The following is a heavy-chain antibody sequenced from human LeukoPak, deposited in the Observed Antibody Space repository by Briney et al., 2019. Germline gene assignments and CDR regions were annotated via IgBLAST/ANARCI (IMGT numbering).Heavy chain of an antibody. CDR2: ISWNSGSI. V-gene: IGHV3-9*01. D-gene: IGHD5-24*01. CDR3: AKGDGYNYHFDY. Sequence: PGRSLRLSCAASGFTFDDYAMHWVRQAPGKGLEWVSGISWNSGSIGYADSVRGRFTISRDNAKNSLYLQMNSLRAEDTALYYCAKGDGYNYHFDYWAREPWSPSP. J-gene: IGHJ4*02. CDR1: GFTFDDYA.